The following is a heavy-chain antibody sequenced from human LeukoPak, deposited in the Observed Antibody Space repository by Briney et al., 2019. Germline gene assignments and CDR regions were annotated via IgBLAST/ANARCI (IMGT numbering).Heavy chain of an antibody. D-gene: IGHD3-22*01. Sequence: GGSLRLSCVGSGFTSIAYALTWARQAPGKGLEWVLSISGSGGSTYYADSVKGRFTISRDNSKNTLYLQMNSLRVEDTAVYYCAKGTYYYDSSGYSVDYWGQGTLVTVSS. J-gene: IGHJ4*02. CDR3: AKGTYYYDSSGYSVDY. V-gene: IGHV3-23*01. CDR1: GFTSIAYA. CDR2: ISGSGGST.